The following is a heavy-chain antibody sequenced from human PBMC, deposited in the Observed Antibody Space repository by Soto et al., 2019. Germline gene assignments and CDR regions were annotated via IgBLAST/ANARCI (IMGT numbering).Heavy chain of an antibody. CDR3: ARVGFGSGRNYGMDV. J-gene: IGHJ6*02. D-gene: IGHD6-19*01. Sequence: GASVKVSCKASGYSFTTYGISWVRQAPGQGLEWMGWISAYNGNTNYAQKFQGRVTMTTDTSTRTAYMEMRSPRSDDTAVYYCARVGFGSGRNYGMDVWGQGTTVTVSS. CDR1: GYSFTTYG. CDR2: ISAYNGNT. V-gene: IGHV1-18*01.